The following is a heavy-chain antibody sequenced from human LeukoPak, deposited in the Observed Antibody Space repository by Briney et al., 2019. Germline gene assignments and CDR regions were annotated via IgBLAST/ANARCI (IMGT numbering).Heavy chain of an antibody. CDR1: GFTFSSYA. J-gene: IGHJ4*02. Sequence: PGGSLRLSCAASGFTFSSYAMSWVRLAPGKGLEWVSAITDSGIGTHYADSVMGRFTISRDNSKNTLYLQMNSLRAEDTAVYYCAKDYGGYLFDYWGQGTLVTVSS. D-gene: IGHD4-23*01. CDR3: AKDYGGYLFDY. V-gene: IGHV3-23*01. CDR2: ITDSGIGT.